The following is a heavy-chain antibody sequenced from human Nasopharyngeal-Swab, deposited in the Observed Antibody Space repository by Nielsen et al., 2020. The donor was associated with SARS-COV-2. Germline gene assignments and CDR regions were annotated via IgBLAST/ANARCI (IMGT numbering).Heavy chain of an antibody. Sequence: GESLKISCAASGFTFSSYDMHWVRQATGKGLEWVSAIGTAGDTYYPGSVKGRFTISRENAKNSLYLQMNSLRAGDTAVYYCARERVYSSGSYCGMDVWGQGTTVTVSS. V-gene: IGHV3-13*04. CDR2: IGTAGDT. J-gene: IGHJ6*02. CDR3: ARERVYSSGSYCGMDV. CDR1: GFTFSSYD. D-gene: IGHD6-19*01.